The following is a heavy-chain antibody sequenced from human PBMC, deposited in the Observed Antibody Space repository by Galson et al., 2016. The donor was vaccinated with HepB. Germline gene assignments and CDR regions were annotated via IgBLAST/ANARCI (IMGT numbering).Heavy chain of an antibody. V-gene: IGHV3-48*02. CDR1: GFTFSSYA. D-gene: IGHD5-24*01. J-gene: IGHJ4*02. CDR2: ISSSSRTK. Sequence: SLRLSCAASGFTFSSYAMSWVRQAPGKGLEWVSYISSSSRTKYYADSVKGRFTISRDNAKNSLSLQMNSLRDEDTAVYYCARDVFEENYNFDCWGQGTLVTVSS. CDR3: ARDVFEENYNFDC.